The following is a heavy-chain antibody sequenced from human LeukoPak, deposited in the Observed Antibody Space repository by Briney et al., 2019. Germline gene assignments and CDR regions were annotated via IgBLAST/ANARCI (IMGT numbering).Heavy chain of an antibody. CDR3: ARAVTIAAAGMGWFDP. Sequence: ASVKVSCKASGYTFTSYGISWVRQAPGQGLEWMGWISAYNGNTNYAQKLQGRVTMTTDTSTSTAYMELRSLRSDDTAVYYCARAVTIAAAGMGWFDPWGQGTLVTVSS. V-gene: IGHV1-18*01. CDR2: ISAYNGNT. J-gene: IGHJ5*02. CDR1: GYTFTSYG. D-gene: IGHD6-13*01.